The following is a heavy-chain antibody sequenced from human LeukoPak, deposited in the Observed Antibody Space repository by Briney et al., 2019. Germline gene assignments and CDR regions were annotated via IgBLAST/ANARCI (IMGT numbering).Heavy chain of an antibody. CDR1: GFTFSGYS. Sequence: GGSLRLSCAASGFTFSGYSMNWVRQAPGKGLEWVSYISSSSSTIYYADSVKGRFTISRDNAKNSLYLQMNSLRAEDTAVYYCARDADIGGVSTDMWYDGLDVWGQGTMVTVSS. J-gene: IGHJ3*01. V-gene: IGHV3-48*04. CDR3: ARDADIGGVSTDMWYDGLDV. CDR2: ISSSSSTI. D-gene: IGHD2-2*01.